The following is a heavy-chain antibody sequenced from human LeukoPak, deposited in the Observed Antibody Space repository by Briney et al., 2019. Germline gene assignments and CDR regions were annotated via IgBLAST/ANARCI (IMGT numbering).Heavy chain of an antibody. J-gene: IGHJ3*02. CDR2: INHSGST. CDR1: GGSFSGYY. V-gene: IGHV4-34*01. D-gene: IGHD3-10*01. CDR3: ASGTLLLWFGEIAFDI. Sequence: SETLSLTCAVYGGSFSGYYWSWIRQPPGKGLEWIGEINHSGSTNYNPSLKSRVTISVDTSKNQFSLKLSSVTAADTAVYYCASGTLLLWFGEIAFDIWGQGTMVTVSS.